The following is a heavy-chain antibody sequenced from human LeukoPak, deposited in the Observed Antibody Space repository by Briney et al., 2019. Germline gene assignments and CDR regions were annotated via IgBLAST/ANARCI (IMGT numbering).Heavy chain of an antibody. V-gene: IGHV3-30-3*01. J-gene: IGHJ6*02. CDR2: ISYDGSNK. Sequence: GGSLRLSCAASGFTFSSYAMHRVRQAPGKGLEWVAVISYDGSNKYYADSVKGRFTISRDNSKNTLYLQMNSLRAEDTAVYYCARFSFIYGMDVWGQGTTVTVSS. CDR1: GFTFSSYA. CDR3: ARFSFIYGMDV.